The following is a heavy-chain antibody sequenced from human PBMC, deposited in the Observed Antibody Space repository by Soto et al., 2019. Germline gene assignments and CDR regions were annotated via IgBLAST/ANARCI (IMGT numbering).Heavy chain of an antibody. D-gene: IGHD3-10*01. CDR3: ARDGYYGSGSYYSWFDP. Sequence: ASVKVSCKASGYTFTSNYMHWVRQAPGQGLEWMGIINPSGGSTSYAQKFQGRVTMTRDTSTSTVYMELSSLRSEDTAVYYCARDGYYGSGSYYSWFDPWGQGTLVTVSS. CDR1: GYTFTSNY. J-gene: IGHJ5*02. CDR2: INPSGGST. V-gene: IGHV1-46*01.